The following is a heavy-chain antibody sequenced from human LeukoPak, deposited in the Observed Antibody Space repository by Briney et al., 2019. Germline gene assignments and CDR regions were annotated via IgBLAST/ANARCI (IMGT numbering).Heavy chain of an antibody. CDR1: GFTFSSYA. D-gene: IGHD3-22*01. Sequence: GGSLRLSCAASGFTFSSYAMSWVRQAPGKGLEWVSAISGSGGSTYYADSVKGRFTISRDNSKNTLYLQMNSLRAEDTAVYYCAKNGYYDSSGSLKYWGQGTLVTVSS. CDR2: ISGSGGST. CDR3: AKNGYYDSSGSLKY. J-gene: IGHJ4*02. V-gene: IGHV3-23*01.